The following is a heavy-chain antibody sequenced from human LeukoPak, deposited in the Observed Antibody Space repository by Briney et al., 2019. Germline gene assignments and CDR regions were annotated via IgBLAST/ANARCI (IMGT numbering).Heavy chain of an antibody. CDR2: IYTSGST. V-gene: IGHV4-4*07. D-gene: IGHD3-9*01. Sequence: SEALSLTCTVSGGSISSYYWSWIRQPAGKGLEWIGRIYTSGSTNYNPCLKSRVTMSVDTSKNQFSLKLSSVTAADTAVYYCARELRYFDWLSHYFDYWGQGTLVTVSS. CDR3: ARELRYFDWLSHYFDY. CDR1: GGSISSYY. J-gene: IGHJ4*02.